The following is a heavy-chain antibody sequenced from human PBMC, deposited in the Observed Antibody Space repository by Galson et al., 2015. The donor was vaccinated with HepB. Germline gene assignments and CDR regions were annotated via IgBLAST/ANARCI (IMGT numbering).Heavy chain of an antibody. CDR3: ARDFWSGYSSFFDY. J-gene: IGHJ4*02. V-gene: IGHV3-7*01. CDR2: IKEDESVK. D-gene: IGHD3-3*01. CDR1: GSTYSTYW. Sequence: SLRLSCAASGSTYSTYWMSWVRQAPGKGLEWVANIKEDESVKYYADSVKGRFTISRDNAKKSLYLQMNSLRAEDTAVYYWARDFWSGYSSFFDYWGQGTLVTVSS.